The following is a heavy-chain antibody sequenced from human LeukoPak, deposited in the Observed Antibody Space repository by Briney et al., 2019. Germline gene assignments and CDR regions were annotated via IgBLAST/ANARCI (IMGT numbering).Heavy chain of an antibody. V-gene: IGHV3-9*01. CDR1: GFTFDDYA. D-gene: IGHD4-17*01. J-gene: IGHJ3*01. Sequence: PGRSLRISCAASGFTFDDYARHWVRQAPGKGLEWVSGISWNSGSIGYADSVKGRFTISRDNAKNSLYLQMNSLRAEDTALYYCAKDAAHDYGDSPSWGQGTMVTVSS. CDR3: AKDAAHDYGDSPS. CDR2: ISWNSGSI.